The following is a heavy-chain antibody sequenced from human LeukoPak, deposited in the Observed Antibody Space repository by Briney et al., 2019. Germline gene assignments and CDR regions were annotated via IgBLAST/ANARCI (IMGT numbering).Heavy chain of an antibody. V-gene: IGHV3-48*02. CDR3: ARADYGDQYYFDY. Sequence: GGSLRLSCAASGFTFSSYSMNWVRQAPGKGLEWGSYISSSSSTIYYADSVKGRFTISRDNAKNSLSLQMNSLRDEDTAVYYCARADYGDQYYFDYWGQGTLVTVSS. D-gene: IGHD4-17*01. CDR2: ISSSSSTI. J-gene: IGHJ4*02. CDR1: GFTFSSYS.